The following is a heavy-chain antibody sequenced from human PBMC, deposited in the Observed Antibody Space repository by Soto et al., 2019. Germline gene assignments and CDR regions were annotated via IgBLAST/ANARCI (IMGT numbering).Heavy chain of an antibody. J-gene: IGHJ3*02. Sequence: GGSLRLSCAASGFTFSSYAMSWVRQAPGKGLEWVSAISGSGGSTYYADSVNGRFTISKDNSKTTLALQMNSLRAEDTAVYYCAAGSGSSAFDIWGQGTMVTVSS. D-gene: IGHD3-3*01. CDR1: GFTFSSYA. CDR3: AAGSGSSAFDI. CDR2: ISGSGGST. V-gene: IGHV3-23*01.